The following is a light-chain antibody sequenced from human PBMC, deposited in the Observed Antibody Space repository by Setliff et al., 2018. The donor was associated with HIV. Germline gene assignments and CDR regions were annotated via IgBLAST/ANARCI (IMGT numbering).Light chain of an antibody. CDR1: SSDVGGYNY. Sequence: QSALAQPASVSGSPGQSITISCTGTSSDVGGYNYVSWYQQHPGKAPKLMIFDVTNRPSGVSNRFSGSKSGNTASLTISGLQAEDEADYYCSPYTSSTTRVFGTGTKVTVL. CDR2: DVT. CDR3: SPYTSSTTRV. J-gene: IGLJ1*01. V-gene: IGLV2-14*01.